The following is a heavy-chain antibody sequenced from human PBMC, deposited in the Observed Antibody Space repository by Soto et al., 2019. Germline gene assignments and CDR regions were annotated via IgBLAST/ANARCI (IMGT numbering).Heavy chain of an antibody. J-gene: IGHJ5*02. D-gene: IGHD3-9*01. CDR2: MNPNSGNT. CDR3: ARGRFVVFRYFDWPQYNWFAP. Sequence: QVQLVQSGAEVKKPGASVKVSCKASGYTFTSYDINWVRQATGQGLEWMGWMNPNSGNTGYAQKFQGRVTMTRNTSKRTAYMELGSVRSEDAALYYWARGRFVVFRYFDWPQYNWFAPWGRGTLVTVSS. CDR1: GYTFTSYD. V-gene: IGHV1-8*02.